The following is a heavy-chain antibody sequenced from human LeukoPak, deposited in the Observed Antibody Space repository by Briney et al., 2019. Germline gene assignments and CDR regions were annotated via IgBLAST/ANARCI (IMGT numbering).Heavy chain of an antibody. Sequence: GGSLRLPCTASGFTFSPYWMTWVRQAPGKGLEWVANIKPDGSEKYYVDSVKGRFTISRDNTKNSVYLQMNSLRAEDTAVYYCAIKHDYWGQGTLVTVSS. CDR1: GFTFSPYW. CDR2: IKPDGSEK. J-gene: IGHJ4*02. V-gene: IGHV3-7*01. CDR3: AIKHDY.